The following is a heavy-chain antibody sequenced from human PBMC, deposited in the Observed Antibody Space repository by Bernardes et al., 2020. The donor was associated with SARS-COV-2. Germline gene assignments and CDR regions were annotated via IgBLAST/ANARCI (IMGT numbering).Heavy chain of an antibody. J-gene: IGHJ6*02. Sequence: GGSLRLSCAASGFTFSSYAMSWVRQAPGKGLEWVSAISGSGGSTYYADSVKGRFTISRDNSKNTLYLQMNSLRAEDTAVYYCAKDFVDKGHYYYGMDVWGQGTTVTVSS. CDR1: GFTFSSYA. CDR2: ISGSGGST. D-gene: IGHD5-12*01. CDR3: AKDFVDKGHYYYGMDV. V-gene: IGHV3-23*01.